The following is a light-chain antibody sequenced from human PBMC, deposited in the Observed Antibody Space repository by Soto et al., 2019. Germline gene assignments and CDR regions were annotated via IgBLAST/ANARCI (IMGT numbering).Light chain of an antibody. CDR1: SSDVGGYNY. Sequence: QSVLTQPRSVSGSPGQSVTISCTGTSSDVGGYNYVSWYQQHPGKAPKLMIYDVSKRPSGVPDRFSGSKSGNTASLTISVLDDEDEDDYYCCSYAGSYTYVFGTGTKVTVL. V-gene: IGLV2-11*01. CDR3: CSYAGSYTYV. J-gene: IGLJ1*01. CDR2: DVS.